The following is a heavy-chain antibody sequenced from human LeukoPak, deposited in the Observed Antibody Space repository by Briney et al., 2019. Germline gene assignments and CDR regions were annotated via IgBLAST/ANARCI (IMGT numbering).Heavy chain of an antibody. V-gene: IGHV1-8*01. Sequence: GASVKVSCKASGYTFISYDINWVRQATGQGLEWMGRINPNSGNTDYAQKFQGRVTMTRNTSISTAYMELSSLRSEDTAVYYCAREIFGLYYDSSGGPWAFDIWGQGTMVTVSS. D-gene: IGHD3-22*01. CDR3: AREIFGLYYDSSGGPWAFDI. J-gene: IGHJ3*02. CDR2: INPNSGNT. CDR1: GYTFISYD.